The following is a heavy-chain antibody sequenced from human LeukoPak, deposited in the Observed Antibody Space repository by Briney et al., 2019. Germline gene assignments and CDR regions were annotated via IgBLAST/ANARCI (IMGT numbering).Heavy chain of an antibody. V-gene: IGHV3-33*01. Sequence: GGSLRLSCAASGFTFSSYGMHWVRQAPGKGLEWVAVIWYDGSNKYYADSVKGRFTISRDNSKNTLYLQMNSLRAEDTAVYYCARDFDRNWFDPWGQGTLVTVSS. CDR2: IWYDGSNK. J-gene: IGHJ5*02. CDR3: ARDFDRNWFDP. CDR1: GFTFSSYG.